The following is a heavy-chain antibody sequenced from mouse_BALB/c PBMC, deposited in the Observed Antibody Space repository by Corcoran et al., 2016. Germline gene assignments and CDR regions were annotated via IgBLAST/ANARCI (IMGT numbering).Heavy chain of an antibody. V-gene: IGHV1-26*01. J-gene: IGHJ1*01. CDR3: ARDVNWYFDV. CDR2: INPNNGGT. Sequence: EVQLQQSGPELVKPGTSVKMSCRASVYTFTDYYMKWVKQSHGKSLKWIGDINPNNGGTSYNQKFKGKATLTVDKSSTTAYMQLNSLTSEDSAVYYCARDVNWYFDVWGAGTTVTVSS. CDR1: VYTFTDYY.